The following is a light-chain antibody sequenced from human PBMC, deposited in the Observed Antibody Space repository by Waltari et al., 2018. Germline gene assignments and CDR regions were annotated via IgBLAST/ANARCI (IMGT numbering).Light chain of an antibody. V-gene: IGKV3D-15*01. CDR1: QSVTSK. CDR3: QQYHNWPPWT. CDR2: DAS. J-gene: IGKJ1*01. Sequence: EIVMPQSPATLSVSPGEGATLPCRASQSVTSKLAWYQLKPGQAPRLVIYDASSRATGIPARFSGSGSGTEFTLTISSLQSEDFAVYYCQQYHNWPPWTFGQGTKVEI.